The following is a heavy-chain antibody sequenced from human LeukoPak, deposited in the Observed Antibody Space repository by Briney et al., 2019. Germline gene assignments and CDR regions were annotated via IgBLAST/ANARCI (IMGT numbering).Heavy chain of an antibody. CDR3: ARGQNWFDP. V-gene: IGHV3-11*01. Sequence: GGSLRLSCAASGFTFSDYYMSWIRQAQGKGLEWLSYISGSGSTTQYEDSVKGRFTISRDNAENSLYLQMNSLSAEDTAVYYCARGQNWFDPWGQGTLVTVSS. CDR1: GFTFSDYY. CDR2: ISGSGSTT. J-gene: IGHJ5*02.